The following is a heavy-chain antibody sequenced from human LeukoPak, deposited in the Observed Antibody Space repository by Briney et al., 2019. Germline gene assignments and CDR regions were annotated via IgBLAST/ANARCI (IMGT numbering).Heavy chain of an antibody. J-gene: IGHJ3*02. CDR3: ARDRRATMIVVGGDAFDI. CDR1: GYTFTSYG. CDR2: ISAYNGNT. Sequence: ASVKVSCKASGYTFTSYGISWVRQAPGQGLEWMGWISAYNGNTNYAQKLQGRVTMTTDTSTSTAYMELRSLRSDDTAVYYCARDRRATMIVVGGDAFDIWGQGTMVTVSS. V-gene: IGHV1-18*01. D-gene: IGHD3-22*01.